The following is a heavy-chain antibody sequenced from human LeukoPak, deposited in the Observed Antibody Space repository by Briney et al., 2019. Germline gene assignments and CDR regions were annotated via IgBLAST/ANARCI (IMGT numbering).Heavy chain of an antibody. CDR1: GFTFSSYS. CDR2: ISSSSSYT. CDR3: ARDTSTPFDY. Sequence: GESLRLSCAASGFTFSSYSMNWVRQAPGKGLEWVSSISSSSSYTYYADSVKGRFTISRDNAKNSLYLQMNSLRAEDTAVYYCARDTSTPFDYWGQGTLVTVSS. V-gene: IGHV3-21*01. D-gene: IGHD5-12*01. J-gene: IGHJ4*02.